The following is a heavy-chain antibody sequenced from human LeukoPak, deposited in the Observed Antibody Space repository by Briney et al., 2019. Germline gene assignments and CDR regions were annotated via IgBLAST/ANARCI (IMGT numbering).Heavy chain of an antibody. CDR1: GFTFSSYS. CDR2: ISSSSSYI. V-gene: IGHV3-21*01. CDR3: ARAGYSSSWRERYKYYFDY. Sequence: PGGSLRLSCAASGFTFSSYSMNWVRQAPGKGLEWVSSISSSSSYIHYADSVRGRFTISRDNAKNSLYLQMKSLRAEDTAVYYCARAGYSSSWRERYKYYFDYWGQGTLVTVSS. J-gene: IGHJ4*02. D-gene: IGHD6-13*01.